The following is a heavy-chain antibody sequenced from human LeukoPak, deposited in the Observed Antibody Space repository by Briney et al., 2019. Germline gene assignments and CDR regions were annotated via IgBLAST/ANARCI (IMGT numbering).Heavy chain of an antibody. J-gene: IGHJ4*02. Sequence: GRSLRLSCAASGFTFSSYAMHWVRQVQRKGIEYDSAIRSNGGSTYYANYVKGRFTISRDNSKKTLYLQMGSLRAEDMAVYYCARYGSGSGSFLYWGQGTLVTVSS. V-gene: IGHV3-64*01. CDR1: GFTFSSYA. CDR2: IRSNGGST. CDR3: ARYGSGSGSFLY. D-gene: IGHD3-10*01.